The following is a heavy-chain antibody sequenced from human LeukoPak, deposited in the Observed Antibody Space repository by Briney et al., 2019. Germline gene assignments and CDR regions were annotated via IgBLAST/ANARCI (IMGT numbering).Heavy chain of an antibody. Sequence: PGGSLRLSCAASGFTFSSYEMDWVRQAPGKGLEWVSYISSSGSTIYYADSVKGRFTISRDSAKNSLYLQMNSLRAEDTAAYYCARGVRIRLYQHWGQGTLVTVSS. V-gene: IGHV3-48*03. CDR3: ARGVRIRLYQH. J-gene: IGHJ1*01. D-gene: IGHD3-10*01. CDR1: GFTFSSYE. CDR2: ISSSGSTI.